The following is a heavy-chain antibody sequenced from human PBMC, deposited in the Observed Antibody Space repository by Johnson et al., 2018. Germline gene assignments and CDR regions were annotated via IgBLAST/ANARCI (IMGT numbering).Heavy chain of an antibody. CDR1: GGSISGYY. CDR2: IYYSGST. Sequence: QVQLQESGPGLVKXSETLSLXCTVSGGSISGYYWTWIRQPPGKELEWIGFIYYSGSTHYNPSLRGRVTISVDTSKNQFSLKLTSVTAADPAVYYWARAVAGAAEYFQHWGQGTLVTVSS. V-gene: IGHV4-59*01. D-gene: IGHD6-19*01. J-gene: IGHJ1*01. CDR3: ARAVAGAAEYFQH.